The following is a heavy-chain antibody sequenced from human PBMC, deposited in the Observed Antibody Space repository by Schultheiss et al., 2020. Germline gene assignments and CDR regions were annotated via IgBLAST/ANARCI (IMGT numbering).Heavy chain of an antibody. Sequence: GGSLRLSCAASGFTFSSYSMNWVRQAPGKGLEYVSAISSNGGSTYYADSVKGRFTISRDNAKNSLYLQMNSLRAKDTAVYYCAKAYYYDSSGYYGLIDYWGQGTLVTVSS. CDR3: AKAYYYDSSGYYGLIDY. D-gene: IGHD3-22*01. CDR2: ISSNGGST. CDR1: GFTFSSYS. J-gene: IGHJ4*02. V-gene: IGHV3-64*04.